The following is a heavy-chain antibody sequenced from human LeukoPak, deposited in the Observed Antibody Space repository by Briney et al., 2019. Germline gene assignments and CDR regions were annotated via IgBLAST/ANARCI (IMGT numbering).Heavy chain of an antibody. V-gene: IGHV4-38-2*01. CDR3: ARRDWGLNFDY. CDR1: GYSISSGYY. Sequence: KTSETLSLTCAVSGYSISSGYYWGWIRQPPGKGLEWIGSIYHSGSTYYNPSLKSQVTISVDTSKNEFSLKLSSVTAADTAVYYCARRDWGLNFDYWGQGTLVTVSS. CDR2: IYHSGST. J-gene: IGHJ4*02. D-gene: IGHD7-27*01.